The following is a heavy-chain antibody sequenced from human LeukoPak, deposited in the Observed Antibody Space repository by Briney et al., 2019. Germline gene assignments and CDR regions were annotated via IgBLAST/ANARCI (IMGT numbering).Heavy chain of an antibody. CDR2: INHSGST. CDR1: GGSFSGYY. CDR3: AREGIYRGSLDY. V-gene: IGHV4-34*01. D-gene: IGHD3-16*02. J-gene: IGHJ4*02. Sequence: SETLSLTCAVYGGSFSGYYWSWIRQPPGKGLEWIGEINHSGSTNYNPSLKCRVTISVDTSKNQFSLKLSSVTAADTAVYYCAREGIYRGSLDYWGQGTLVTVSS.